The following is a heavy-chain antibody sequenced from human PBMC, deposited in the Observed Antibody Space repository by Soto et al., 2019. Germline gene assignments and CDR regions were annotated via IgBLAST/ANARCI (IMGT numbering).Heavy chain of an antibody. D-gene: IGHD3-10*01. CDR3: ASPIMVRGLRYYYYGMDV. V-gene: IGHV4-61*01. Sequence: SETLSLTCTVSGGSVSSGSYYWSWIRQPPGKGLEWIGYIYYSGSTNYNPSLKSRVTISVDTSKNQFSLKLSSVTAADTAVYYCASPIMVRGLRYYYYGMDVWGQGTTVTVSS. CDR2: IYYSGST. J-gene: IGHJ6*02. CDR1: GGSVSSGSYY.